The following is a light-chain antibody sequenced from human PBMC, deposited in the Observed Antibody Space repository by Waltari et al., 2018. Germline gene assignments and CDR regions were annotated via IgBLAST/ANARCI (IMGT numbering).Light chain of an antibody. J-gene: IGKJ2*01. CDR2: WAS. Sequence: DIMMTQSPDALTVSPGERATVHCKSSQSLLYRSNDKSYLAWFQQRPGQPPKLLIYWASTRDSGVPDRFIGSGSETDLTLTISSLQPEDAAVYYCQQYYTTPQTFGQGTKVEIK. CDR1: QSLLYRSNDKSY. CDR3: QQYYTTPQT. V-gene: IGKV4-1*01.